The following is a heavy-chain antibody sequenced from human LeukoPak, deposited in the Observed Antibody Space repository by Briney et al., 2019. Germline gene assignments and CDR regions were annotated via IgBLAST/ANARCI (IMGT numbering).Heavy chain of an antibody. Sequence: GGSLRLSCAASGFTFSSYSMNWVRQAPGKGLEWVSSISSSSSYIYYADSVKGRFTISRDNAKNSLYLQMNSLRVDDTAVYYCARDRGYSTFDFWGQGTLVTVSS. J-gene: IGHJ4*02. CDR2: ISSSSSYI. D-gene: IGHD4-23*01. CDR1: GFTFSSYS. V-gene: IGHV3-21*03. CDR3: ARDRGYSTFDF.